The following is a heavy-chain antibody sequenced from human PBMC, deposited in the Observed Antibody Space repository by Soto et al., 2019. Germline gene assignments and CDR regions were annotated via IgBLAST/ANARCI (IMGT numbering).Heavy chain of an antibody. Sequence: GGSLRLSCAASGFTFSSYSMNWVRQAPGKGLEWVSSISSSSSYIYYADSVKGRFTISRDNAKNSLYLQMNSLRAEDTAVYYCARGTTDTAIDYWGRGTLVTVSS. V-gene: IGHV3-21*01. CDR2: ISSSSSYI. D-gene: IGHD5-18*01. J-gene: IGHJ4*02. CDR3: ARGTTDTAIDY. CDR1: GFTFSSYS.